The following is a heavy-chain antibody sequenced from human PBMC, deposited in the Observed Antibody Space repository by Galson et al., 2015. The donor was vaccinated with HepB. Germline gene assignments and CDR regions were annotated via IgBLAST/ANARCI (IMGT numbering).Heavy chain of an antibody. J-gene: IGHJ5*02. Sequence: SVKVSCKASGYTFTSYYMHWVRQAPGQGLEWMGIINPSGGSTSYAQKFQGRVTMTRDTSTSTVYMELSSLRSEDTAVYYCARARRVVVPAAKGNWFDPWGQGTLVTVSS. CDR1: GYTFTSYY. V-gene: IGHV1-46*01. CDR2: INPSGGST. D-gene: IGHD2-2*01. CDR3: ARARRVVVPAAKGNWFDP.